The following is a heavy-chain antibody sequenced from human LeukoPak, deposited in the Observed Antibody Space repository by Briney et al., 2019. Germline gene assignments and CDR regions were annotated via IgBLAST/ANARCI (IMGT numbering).Heavy chain of an antibody. D-gene: IGHD6-6*01. CDR3: ARGTRPRNWFDP. CDR2: IYYSGST. Sequence: AETLSLTCTVSGGSISSYYWSWLRQPPGKGLEWIGYIYYSGSTNYNPSLKSRVTISVDTSKNQFSLKLSSVTAADTAVYYCARGTRPRNWFDPWGQGTLVTVSS. J-gene: IGHJ5*02. CDR1: GGSISSYY. V-gene: IGHV4-59*01.